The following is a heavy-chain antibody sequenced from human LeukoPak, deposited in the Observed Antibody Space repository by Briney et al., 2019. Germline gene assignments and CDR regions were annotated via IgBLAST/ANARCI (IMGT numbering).Heavy chain of an antibody. CDR1: GFSFSNYG. J-gene: IGHJ1*01. CDR3: ARDQYYVSGSFYGYMQQ. D-gene: IGHD3-10*01. CDR2: IWYDGSEK. Sequence: GRSLRLSCVASGFSFSNYGMHWVRQAPGKGLEWVALIWYDGSEKLHVDSVKGRFTISRDNSKNTLYLQMNSLRADDTAVYYCARDQYYVSGSFYGYMQQWGQGTLVTVSS. V-gene: IGHV3-33*01.